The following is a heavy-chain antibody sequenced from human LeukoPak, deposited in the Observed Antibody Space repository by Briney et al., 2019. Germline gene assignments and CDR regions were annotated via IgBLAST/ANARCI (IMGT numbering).Heavy chain of an antibody. CDR2: IFYSGAA. J-gene: IGHJ4*02. Sequence: SETLSLACTVSGGSISSSDYYWGWVRQPPGKGLEWIGSIFYSGAAHCNPSLKSRVTISVDTSNNQFSLMLSSVTAADTAVYYCGSGDYYYFDYWGQGTLVTVSS. V-gene: IGHV4-39*07. D-gene: IGHD1-26*01. CDR3: GSGDYYYFDY. CDR1: GGSISSSDYY.